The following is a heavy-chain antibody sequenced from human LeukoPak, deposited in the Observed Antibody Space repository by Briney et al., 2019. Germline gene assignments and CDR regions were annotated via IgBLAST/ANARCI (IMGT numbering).Heavy chain of an antibody. CDR3: ARAQPGDYYDSSGYSDY. D-gene: IGHD3-22*01. CDR2: INHSGST. V-gene: IGHV4-34*01. J-gene: IGHJ4*02. CDR1: GGSFSGYY. Sequence: PSETLSLTCAVYGGSFSGYYWSWIRQPPGKGLEWIGEINHSGSTNYNPSLRSRVTISVDTSKNQFSLKLSSVTAADTAVYYCARAQPGDYYDSSGYSDYWGQGTLVTVSS.